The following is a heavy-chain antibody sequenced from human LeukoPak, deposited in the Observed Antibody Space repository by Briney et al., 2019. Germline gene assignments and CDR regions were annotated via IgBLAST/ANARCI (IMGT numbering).Heavy chain of an antibody. CDR2: ISAYNGST. V-gene: IGHV1-18*01. D-gene: IGHD1-26*01. Sequence: ASVKVSCKASGYTFTSYGISWVRQAPGQGLEWMGWISAYNGSTNYAQKLQGRVTMTTDTSTSTAYMELRSLRSDDTAVYYCAGVSYQLSAFDIWGQGTMVTVSS. CDR1: GYTFTSYG. J-gene: IGHJ3*02. CDR3: AGVSYQLSAFDI.